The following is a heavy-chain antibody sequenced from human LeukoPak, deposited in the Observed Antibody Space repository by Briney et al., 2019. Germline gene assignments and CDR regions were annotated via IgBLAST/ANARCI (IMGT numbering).Heavy chain of an antibody. CDR3: ARDERYDSSGYPFDY. D-gene: IGHD3-22*01. CDR2: IKQDGSEK. CDR1: GFTFSSYW. V-gene: IGHV3-7*03. Sequence: GGSLRLSCAASGFTFSSYWMSWVRQAPGKGLEWVANIKQDGSEKYYVDSVKGRFTISRDNAKNSLYLQMNSLRADDTAVYYCARDERYDSSGYPFDYWGQGALVTVSS. J-gene: IGHJ4*02.